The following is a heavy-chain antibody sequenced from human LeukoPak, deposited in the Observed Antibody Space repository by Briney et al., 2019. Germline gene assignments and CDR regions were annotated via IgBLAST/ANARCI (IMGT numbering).Heavy chain of an antibody. V-gene: IGHV4-39*07. CDR1: GGSISSSSYY. J-gene: IGHJ6*02. CDR2: IYYGGST. D-gene: IGHD3-22*01. CDR3: ARDPEDSSGRYGMDV. Sequence: SETLSLTCTVSGGSISSSSYYWGWIRQPPGKGLEWIGSIYYGGSTYYNPSLKSRVTISVDTSKNQFSLKLSSVTAADTAVYYCARDPEDSSGRYGMDVWGQGTTVTVSS.